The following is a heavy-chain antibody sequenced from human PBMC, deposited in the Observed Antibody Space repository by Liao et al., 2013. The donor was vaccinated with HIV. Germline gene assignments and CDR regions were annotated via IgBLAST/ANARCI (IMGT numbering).Heavy chain of an antibody. D-gene: IGHD4-23*01. J-gene: IGHJ4*02. CDR2: IYYSGST. CDR3: ASLYGGPIDY. Sequence: QVQLQESGPGLVKPSETLSLTCTVSGGSISSYYWSWIRQPPGKGLEWIGYIYYSGSTNYNPSLKSRVTISVDTSKNQFSLKLNSVTAADTAVYYCASLYGGPIDYWGQGTLVTVSS. V-gene: IGHV4-59*01. CDR1: GGSISSYY.